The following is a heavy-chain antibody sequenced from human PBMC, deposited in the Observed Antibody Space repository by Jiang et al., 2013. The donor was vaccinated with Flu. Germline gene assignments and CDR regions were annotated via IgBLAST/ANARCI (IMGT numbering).Heavy chain of an antibody. CDR1: GYTFTNYA. D-gene: IGHD2-21*02. CDR3: ARGVNCGGDCFSDY. J-gene: IGHJ4*03. CDR2: MDVSSGNT. V-gene: IGHV1-8*01. Sequence: SGAEVKKPGASVKVSCKASGYTFTNYAINWVRQAAGQGLEWMGWMDVSSGNTDNAQKFEGRLTMTRDTSIGAAYMELSGLTSEDTALYYCARGVNCGGDCFSDY.